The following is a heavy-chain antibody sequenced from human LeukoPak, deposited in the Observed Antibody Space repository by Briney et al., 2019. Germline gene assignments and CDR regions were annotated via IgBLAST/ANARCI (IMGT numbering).Heavy chain of an antibody. V-gene: IGHV4-61*02. CDR1: SGSISSGSYD. Sequence: PSETLSLTCTVSSGSISSGSYDWSWIRQPAGKGLDWIGRIYTSGSTNYNPSLKSRVTISVDTSKNQFSLKLSSVTAADTAVYYCATRPTPPYYYYYMDVWGKGSPVTVSS. J-gene: IGHJ6*03. CDR3: ATRPTPPYYYYYMDV. D-gene: IGHD4-23*01. CDR2: IYTSGST.